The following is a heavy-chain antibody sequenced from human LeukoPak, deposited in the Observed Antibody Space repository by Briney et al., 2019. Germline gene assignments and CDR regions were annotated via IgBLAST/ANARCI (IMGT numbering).Heavy chain of an antibody. Sequence: PGGSLRLSCAASGFTFSSSAMSWVRQAPGKGLEWVSSISASGSTTYYADSVKGRFTISRDNSKNTLYLQMNGLRAEDTALYYCAKKDCSGASCYKAFDSWGQGTLVTVSS. J-gene: IGHJ4*02. D-gene: IGHD2-2*02. CDR1: GFTFSSSA. CDR3: AKKDCSGASCYKAFDS. V-gene: IGHV3-23*01. CDR2: ISASGSTT.